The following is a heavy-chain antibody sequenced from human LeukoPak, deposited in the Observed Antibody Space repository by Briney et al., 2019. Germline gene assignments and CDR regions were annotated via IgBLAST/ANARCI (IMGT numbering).Heavy chain of an antibody. Sequence: AAVTVSCKASGGTFSSYAISWVRQAPGQGLEWMGGIIPIFGTANYAQKFQGRVPITADESTSTAYMELSSLRSEDTAVYYCAREEREYCGGDCNDAFDIWGQGTMVTVSS. CDR1: GGTFSSYA. J-gene: IGHJ3*02. V-gene: IGHV1-69*13. D-gene: IGHD2-21*02. CDR2: IIPIFGTA. CDR3: AREEREYCGGDCNDAFDI.